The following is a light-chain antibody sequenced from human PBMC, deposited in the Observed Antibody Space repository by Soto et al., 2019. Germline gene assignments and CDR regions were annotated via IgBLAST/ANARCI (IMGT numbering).Light chain of an antibody. CDR3: QQSYSITYT. V-gene: IGKV1-39*01. CDR1: QNINNY. CDR2: VAS. Sequence: DIQMTQSPSSLSASVGDRVTITCRASQNINNYLNWYHHKPAKDPKLLIYVASTLQSGVPSRFSGSGSGTDFILTISSLQPDDFATYEYQQSYSITYTVGQGTKVDIK. J-gene: IGKJ2*01.